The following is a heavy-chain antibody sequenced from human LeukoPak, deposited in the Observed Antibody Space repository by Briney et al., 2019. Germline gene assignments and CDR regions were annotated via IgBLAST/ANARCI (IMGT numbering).Heavy chain of an antibody. V-gene: IGHV3-21*01. D-gene: IGHD1-1*01. CDR3: ARVSGRLERQSDLDY. Sequence: GGSLRLSCAASGFTFASYSMNWVRQAPGKGLEWVSSISGDSTYIYNAGSVKGRFTISRDNAQASLYLQMISLRADDTAVYYCARVSGRLERQSDLDYWGEGTLVIVSS. CDR1: GFTFASYS. CDR2: ISGDSTYI. J-gene: IGHJ4*02.